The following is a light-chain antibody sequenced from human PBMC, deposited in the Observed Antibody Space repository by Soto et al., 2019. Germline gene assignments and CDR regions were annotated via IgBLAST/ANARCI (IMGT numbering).Light chain of an antibody. CDR1: QSIDSW. V-gene: IGKV1-5*03. CDR2: KTS. CDR3: QQYKSFSLT. J-gene: IGKJ4*01. Sequence: DIQMTQSPSTLSASVGDRVTITCRASQSIDSWLAWYQQKPGKAPNLLIYKTSNLESGVPSRFSGSGSGTEFSLTISSLQPDDFATYYCQQYKSFSLTFGGGTQVDI.